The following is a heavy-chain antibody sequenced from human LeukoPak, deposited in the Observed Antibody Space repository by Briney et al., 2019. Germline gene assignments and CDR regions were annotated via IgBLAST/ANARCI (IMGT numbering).Heavy chain of an antibody. V-gene: IGHV3-23*01. Sequence: GGSLRLSWAASGFTFGIYAMSWVRQAPGKGLEWVSGVSGSGGSTYYADSVKGRFTISRDNSKNTLYLQMNSLRAEDTAVYYCALHHEGVGSYFDYWGQGTLVTVSS. D-gene: IGHD1-26*01. CDR2: VSGSGGST. CDR3: ALHHEGVGSYFDY. J-gene: IGHJ4*02. CDR1: GFTFGIYA.